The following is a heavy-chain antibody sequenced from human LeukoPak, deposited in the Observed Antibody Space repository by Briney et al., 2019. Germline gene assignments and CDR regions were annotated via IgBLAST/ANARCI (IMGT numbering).Heavy chain of an antibody. CDR2: IYSGGST. D-gene: IGHD5-18*01. Sequence: PGGSLRLSCAASGFTVSSKYMSWVRQAPGKGLGWVSIIYSGGSTYYADSVKGRFTISRDNAKNSLYLQMNSLRAEDTAVYYCARWDTAMVFPFDYWGQGTLVTVSS. CDR3: ARWDTAMVFPFDY. V-gene: IGHV3-66*01. J-gene: IGHJ4*02. CDR1: GFTVSSKY.